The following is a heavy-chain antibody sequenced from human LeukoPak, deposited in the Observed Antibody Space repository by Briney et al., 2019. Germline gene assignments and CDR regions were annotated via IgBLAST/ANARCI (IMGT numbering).Heavy chain of an antibody. D-gene: IGHD3-22*01. Sequence: PSETLSLTCTVSGGSISSYYWSWIRKPPGKGLEWIGYIYYSGSTNYNPSLKSRVTISVDTSKNQFSLKLSSVTAADTAVYYCATAEGYDSSGYYRYYFDYWGQGTLVTVSS. V-gene: IGHV4-59*01. CDR2: IYYSGST. J-gene: IGHJ4*02. CDR3: ATAEGYDSSGYYRYYFDY. CDR1: GGSISSYY.